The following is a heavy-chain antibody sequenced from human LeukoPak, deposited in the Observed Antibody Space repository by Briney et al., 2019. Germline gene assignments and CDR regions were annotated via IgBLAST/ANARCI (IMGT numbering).Heavy chain of an antibody. CDR1: GVSIKSNSW. Sequence: SETLSLTCDVSGVSIKSNSWWSWVRQTPGKGLEWIGEIFHSGNTDYNPSLKSRVTISVDTSKNQFSLKLSSVTAADTALYYCARENGYRYDYWGQGTLVTVSS. CDR3: ARENGYRYDY. CDR2: IFHSGNT. V-gene: IGHV4-4*02. D-gene: IGHD5-18*01. J-gene: IGHJ4*02.